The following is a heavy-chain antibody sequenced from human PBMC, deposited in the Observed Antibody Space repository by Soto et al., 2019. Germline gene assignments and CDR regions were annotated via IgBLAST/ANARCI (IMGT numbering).Heavy chain of an antibody. D-gene: IGHD2-15*01. CDR2: IWYDGSNK. V-gene: IGHV3-33*01. CDR1: GFTFSSYG. Sequence: GGSLRLSCAASGFTFSSYGMHWVRQAPGKGLEWVAVIWYDGSNKYYADSVKGRFTISRDNSKNTLYLQMNSLRAEDTAVYYWAGGYCSGGSCFDMDVWGKGTTVTVSS. CDR3: AGGYCSGGSCFDMDV. J-gene: IGHJ6*03.